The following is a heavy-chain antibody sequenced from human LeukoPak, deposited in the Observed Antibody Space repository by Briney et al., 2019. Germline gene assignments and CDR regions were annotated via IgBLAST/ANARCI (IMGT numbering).Heavy chain of an antibody. D-gene: IGHD3-22*01. CDR1: GGSISSYY. CDR3: ASEGYYDSSGYYS. Sequence: PSETLSLTCTVSGGSISSYYWSWIRQPAGKGLEWVGRIYTSGSTNYNPSLKSRVTISVDTSKNQFSLKLSSVTAADTAVYYCASEGYYDSSGYYSWGQGTLVTVSS. V-gene: IGHV4-4*07. CDR2: IYTSGST. J-gene: IGHJ4*02.